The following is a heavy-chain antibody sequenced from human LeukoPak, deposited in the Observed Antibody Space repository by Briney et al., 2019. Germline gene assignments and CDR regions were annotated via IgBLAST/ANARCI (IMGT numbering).Heavy chain of an antibody. J-gene: IGHJ4*02. D-gene: IGHD2-21*02. V-gene: IGHV4-30-4*01. CDR1: GGSISSGDYY. CDR3: ASTIVVVTARRFDY. CDR2: IYYSGST. Sequence: SQTLSLTCTVCGGSISSGDYYWSWIRQPPGKGLEWIGYIYYSGSTYYNPSLKSRVTISIDTPKKQFSLKLSSVTAADTAVYYCASTIVVVTARRFDYWGQGTLVTVSS.